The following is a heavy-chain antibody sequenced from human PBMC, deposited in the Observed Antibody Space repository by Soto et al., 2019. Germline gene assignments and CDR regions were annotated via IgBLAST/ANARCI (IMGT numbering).Heavy chain of an antibody. CDR3: ATELGENPASPFDA. J-gene: IGHJ4*02. D-gene: IGHD3-10*01. V-gene: IGHV1-69*13. Sequence: SVKVSCKASGVTFSSETLGWVRQAPGQGLEWVGGIIPLFGTASYAQKFQGRVTITADESTSTVYMALSSLRSDDTAVYFCATELGENPASPFDAWGQGTLVTVSS. CDR2: IIPLFGTA. CDR1: GVTFSSET.